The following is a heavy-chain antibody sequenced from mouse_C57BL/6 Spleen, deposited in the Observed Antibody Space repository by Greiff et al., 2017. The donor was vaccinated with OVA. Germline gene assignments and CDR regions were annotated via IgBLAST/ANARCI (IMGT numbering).Heavy chain of an antibody. V-gene: IGHV1-53*01. D-gene: IGHD2-2*01. CDR2: INPSNGGT. J-gene: IGHJ3*01. CDR3: ARRWLPQRAWFAY. CDR1: GYTFTSYW. Sequence: VQLQQPGTELVKPGASVKLSCKASGYTFTSYWMHWVKQRPGQGLEWIGNINPSNGGTNYNEKFKSKATLTVDKSSSTAYMQLSSLTSEDSAVYDCARRWLPQRAWFAYWGQGTLVTVSA.